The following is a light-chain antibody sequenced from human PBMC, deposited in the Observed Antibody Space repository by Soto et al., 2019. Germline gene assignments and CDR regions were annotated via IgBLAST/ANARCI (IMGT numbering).Light chain of an antibody. CDR3: QQYYSIPLI. V-gene: IGKV4-1*01. Sequence: DIVMTQSPDSLAASLGERATVNCKSSQSVLYSSNNKNYLSWYQQKPGQPPKLLIYWASTRESGVPDRFSGSGSGTDFTLTISSLQAEDVAVYYCQQYYSIPLIFGGGTKVEIK. CDR1: QSVLYSSNNKNY. CDR2: WAS. J-gene: IGKJ4*01.